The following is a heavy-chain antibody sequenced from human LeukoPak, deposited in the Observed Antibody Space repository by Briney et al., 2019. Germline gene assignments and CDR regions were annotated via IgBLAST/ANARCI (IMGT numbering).Heavy chain of an antibody. J-gene: IGHJ4*02. Sequence: PSETLSLTCAVSGGSISSSNWWSWVRQPPGKGLEWIGEIYHSGSTNYNPSLKSRVTISVDKSKNQFSLKLSSVTAADTAVYYCASTRVYYDSSGPGYWGQGTLVTVSS. CDR2: IYHSGST. CDR3: ASTRVYYDSSGPGY. V-gene: IGHV4-4*02. D-gene: IGHD3-22*01. CDR1: GGSISSSNW.